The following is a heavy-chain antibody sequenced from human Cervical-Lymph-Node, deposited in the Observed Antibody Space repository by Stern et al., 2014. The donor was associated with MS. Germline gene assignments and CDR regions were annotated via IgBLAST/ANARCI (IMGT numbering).Heavy chain of an antibody. Sequence: VQLVESGPGLVKPSQTLSLTCTVSGGSISSGGYYLSWIRQHPGKGLEWIGYIYYSGSTYYNPSLKSRVTISVDTSKNQFSLKLSSVTAADTAVYYCARVAYDFWSGYYTADYWGQGTLVTVSS. CDR3: ARVAYDFWSGYYTADY. CDR2: IYYSGST. D-gene: IGHD3-3*01. V-gene: IGHV4-31*03. CDR1: GGSISSGGYY. J-gene: IGHJ4*02.